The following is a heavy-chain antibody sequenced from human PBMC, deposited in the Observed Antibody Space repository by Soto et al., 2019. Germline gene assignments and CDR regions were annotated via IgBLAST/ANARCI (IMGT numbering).Heavy chain of an antibody. CDR2: IFDSETA. J-gene: IGHJ3*01. CDR3: ASEHFGVVIHDAFDL. Sequence: QVQLQESGPGLVKTSQTLSLTCTVSGGSVSSGGYYWNWIRQHPGKGLEWLGYIFDSETAYYNPSLRSRLTISTDTSKNQFSLKVTSVTPADTAVYYCASEHFGVVIHDAFDLWGQGTMVYVSS. CDR1: GGSVSSGGYY. V-gene: IGHV4-31*03. D-gene: IGHD2-21*01.